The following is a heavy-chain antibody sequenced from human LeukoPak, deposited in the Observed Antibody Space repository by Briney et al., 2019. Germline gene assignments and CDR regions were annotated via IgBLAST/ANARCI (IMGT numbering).Heavy chain of an antibody. J-gene: IGHJ4*02. CDR1: GFTFSSYP. Sequence: GGSLRLSCAGSGFTFSSYPMSWVRQAPGKGLQWVSAISNGGGTAYYADSVKGRFTISRDNSQSKLYLQMDSLRAEDTAIYYCAARPRMPPRFDFWGLGTLVTVSS. CDR3: AARPRMPPRFDF. V-gene: IGHV3-23*01. D-gene: IGHD1-14*01. CDR2: ISNGGGTA.